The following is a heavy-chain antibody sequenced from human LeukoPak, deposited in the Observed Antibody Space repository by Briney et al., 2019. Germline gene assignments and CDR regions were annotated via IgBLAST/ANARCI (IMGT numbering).Heavy chain of an antibody. CDR3: ARDGVFHDSDGYLFDY. D-gene: IGHD3-22*01. CDR1: NYSITSGYF. CDR2: IYHSGTT. V-gene: IGHV4-38-2*02. Sequence: SETLSLTCAVSNYSITSGYFRGWIRQPPGKGLEWIASIYHSGTTYYNPSLRNRVTLFVDTSKNQFSLKLTSLTAADTAVYYCARDGVFHDSDGYLFDYWGQGTLVTVSS. J-gene: IGHJ4*02.